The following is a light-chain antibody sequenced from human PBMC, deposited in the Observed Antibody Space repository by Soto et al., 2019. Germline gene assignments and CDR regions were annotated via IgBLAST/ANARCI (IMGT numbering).Light chain of an antibody. CDR1: RSVSDN. CDR2: GAS. J-gene: IGKJ2*01. Sequence: EIVLTQSPATLSVSPGERATLSCRASRSVSDNLAWYQQKRGQAPRLLIHGASTRATGIPARFSGSGSGTELTLTINSLQSEDFAVYYCHQYDDWPPGYTFGQGTKLEI. V-gene: IGKV3-15*01. CDR3: HQYDDWPPGYT.